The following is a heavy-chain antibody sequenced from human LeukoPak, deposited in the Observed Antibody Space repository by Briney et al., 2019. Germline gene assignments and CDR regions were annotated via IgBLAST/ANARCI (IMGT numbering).Heavy chain of an antibody. Sequence: ASVKVSCKASGYTFTSYDINWVRQATGQGLEWMGWMNPNSGNTGYAQKFQGRVTMTRNTSISTAYMELRSLRSDDTAVYYCARDYDSSGYGSFDYWGQGTLVTVSS. CDR2: MNPNSGNT. V-gene: IGHV1-8*01. CDR3: ARDYDSSGYGSFDY. CDR1: GYTFTSYD. J-gene: IGHJ4*02. D-gene: IGHD3-22*01.